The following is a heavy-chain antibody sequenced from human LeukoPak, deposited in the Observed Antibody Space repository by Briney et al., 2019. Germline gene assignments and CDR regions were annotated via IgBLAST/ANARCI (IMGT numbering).Heavy chain of an antibody. CDR1: GFTFSSYA. Sequence: PGGSLRLSCAASGFTFSSYAMSWVRQAPGKGLEWVSAISGSGGSTYYADSVKGRFTISRDNSKNTLYLQMNSLRAEDTAVYYCAKAKSGSYSYYYMDVWGKGPRSPSP. D-gene: IGHD1-26*01. J-gene: IGHJ6*03. V-gene: IGHV3-23*01. CDR3: AKAKSGSYSYYYMDV. CDR2: ISGSGGST.